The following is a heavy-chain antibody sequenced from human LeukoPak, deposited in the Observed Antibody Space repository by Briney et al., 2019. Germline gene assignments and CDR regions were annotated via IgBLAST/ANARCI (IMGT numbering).Heavy chain of an antibody. CDR1: GFTFSSNY. J-gene: IGHJ5*02. Sequence: GGSLRLSCAVSGFTFSSNYMSWVRQAPGKGLEWVSLIYGGSNTQYAASVQGRFTISRDSSKNTLYLQMNSLRVEDTAMYYCVSRRRSYSPFDPWGQGTLVTVSS. CDR3: VSRRRSYSPFDP. V-gene: IGHV3-53*01. D-gene: IGHD1-26*01. CDR2: IYGGSNT.